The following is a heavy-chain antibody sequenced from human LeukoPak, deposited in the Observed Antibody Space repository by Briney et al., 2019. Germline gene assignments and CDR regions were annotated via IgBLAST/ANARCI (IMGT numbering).Heavy chain of an antibody. J-gene: IGHJ4*02. CDR3: ARDHGLATGSYFDY. Sequence: PGRSLRLSCAASGFTFSSYGMHWVRQAPGKGLEWVAVIWYDGSNKYYADSVKGRFTISRDNSKNTLYLQMNSLRAEDTAVYYCARDHGLATGSYFDYWGQGTLVTVSS. CDR1: GFTFSSYG. D-gene: IGHD1-14*01. CDR2: IWYDGSNK. V-gene: IGHV3-33*01.